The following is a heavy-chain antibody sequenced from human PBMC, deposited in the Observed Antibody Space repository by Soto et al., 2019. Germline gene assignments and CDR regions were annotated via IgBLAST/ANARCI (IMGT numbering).Heavy chain of an antibody. J-gene: IGHJ3*02. CDR2: INPSGGST. CDR1: GYTFTSYY. CDR3: ARQIITMVRGVKTHALDI. V-gene: IGHV1-46*03. D-gene: IGHD3-10*01. Sequence: ASVKVSCKASGYTFTSYYMHWVRQAPGQGLEWMGVINPSGGSTSYAQKFQGRVTMTRDTSTSTVYMELSSLRSEDTAVYYCARQIITMVRGVKTHALDIWGQGTMVTVSS.